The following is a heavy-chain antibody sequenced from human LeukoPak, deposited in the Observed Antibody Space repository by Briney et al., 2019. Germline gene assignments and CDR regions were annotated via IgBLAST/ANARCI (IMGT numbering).Heavy chain of an antibody. J-gene: IGHJ4*02. D-gene: IGHD6-13*01. CDR2: ISGAGGNT. Sequence: PGGSLSLSCAASGFTFSSYAMTWVRQTPAKGLQWVSAISGAGGNTYYADSVKGRFTISRDNSKNTLYLQLNSLRAEDTAIYYCAKQRQLIRGGVDYWGQGTPVTVSS. V-gene: IGHV3-23*01. CDR3: AKQRQLIRGGVDY. CDR1: GFTFSSYA.